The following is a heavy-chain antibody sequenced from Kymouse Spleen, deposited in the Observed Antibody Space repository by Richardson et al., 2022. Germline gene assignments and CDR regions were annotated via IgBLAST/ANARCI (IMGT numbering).Heavy chain of an antibody. Sequence: QVQLQQWGAGLLKPSETLSLTCAVYGGSFSGYYWSWIRQPPGKGLEWIGEINHSGSTNYNPSLKSRVTISVDTSKNQFSLKLSSVTAADTAVYYCARERNIVATPYYYYGMDVWGQGTTVTVSS. CDR1: GGSFSGYY. J-gene: IGHJ6*02. V-gene: IGHV4-34*01. CDR2: INHSGST. D-gene: IGHD5-12*01. CDR3: ARERNIVATPYYYYGMDV.